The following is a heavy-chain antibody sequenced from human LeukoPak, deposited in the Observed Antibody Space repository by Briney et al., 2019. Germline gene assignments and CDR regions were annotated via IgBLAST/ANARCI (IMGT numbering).Heavy chain of an antibody. CDR3: AREACSDGVCYFEY. CDR1: GYTFTNYG. Sequence: ASVKVSCKASGYTFTNYGFSWVRQAPGEGLEWMGWISAYNGGTKYAQKFQGGVTITTDTSATTVYMELGSLRFDDAAVYYCAREACSDGVCYFEYWGQGTLVTVSS. J-gene: IGHJ4*02. V-gene: IGHV1-18*01. CDR2: ISAYNGGT. D-gene: IGHD2-8*01.